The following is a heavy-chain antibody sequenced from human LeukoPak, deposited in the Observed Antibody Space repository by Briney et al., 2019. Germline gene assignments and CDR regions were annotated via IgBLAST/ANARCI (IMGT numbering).Heavy chain of an antibody. J-gene: IGHJ4*02. CDR3: ARLWYSSGWYKGTFDY. D-gene: IGHD6-19*01. CDR2: IYPGDSDT. CDR1: GYSFSSYW. V-gene: IGHV5-51*01. Sequence: GESLKISCKGSGYSFSSYWIVWVRLMPGKGLEWMGIIYPGDSDTRYSPSFQGQVTISADKSISTAYLQWSSLKASDTAMYYCARLWYSSGWYKGTFDYWGQGTLVTVSS.